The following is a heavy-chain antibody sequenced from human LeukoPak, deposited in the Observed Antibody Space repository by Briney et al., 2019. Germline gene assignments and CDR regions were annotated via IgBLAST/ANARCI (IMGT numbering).Heavy chain of an antibody. CDR1: GFTFSSYA. CDR3: AKLILRYSWNGPEYY. J-gene: IGHJ4*02. D-gene: IGHD1-20*01. V-gene: IGHV3-23*01. Sequence: PGGSLRLSCAACGFTFSSYAMRWDRQARGKGREGGSAISGSGGSTYYADSVKGRFTISRDNSTNTLYLQMNSLRAEDTAVYYCAKLILRYSWNGPEYYWGQGTLVTVSS. CDR2: ISGSGGST.